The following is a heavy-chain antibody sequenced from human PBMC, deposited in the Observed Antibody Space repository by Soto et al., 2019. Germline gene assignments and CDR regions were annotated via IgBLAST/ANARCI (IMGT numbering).Heavy chain of an antibody. V-gene: IGHV1-69*01. Sequence: QVQLVQSGAEVKKPGSSVKVSCKASGGTFSSYAISWVRQAPGQGLEWMGGIIPIFGTANYAQKFQGRVTITADESTSTAYMELSSLRSEDTAVYYCAKVHSRSWKTHHYWFDPWGQGTLVTVSS. CDR1: GGTFSSYA. D-gene: IGHD6-13*01. CDR2: IIPIFGTA. J-gene: IGHJ5*02. CDR3: AKVHSRSWKTHHYWFDP.